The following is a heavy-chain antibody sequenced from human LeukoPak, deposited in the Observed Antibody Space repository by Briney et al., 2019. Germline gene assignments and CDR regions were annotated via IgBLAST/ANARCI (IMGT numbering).Heavy chain of an antibody. CDR3: ARVPYYYDSSGYYYYYYYMDV. D-gene: IGHD3-22*01. CDR2: IYYSGST. Sequence: SQTLSLTCTVSGGSISSGSYYWGWIRQPPGKGLEWIGSIYYSGSTYYNPSLKSRVTISVDTSKNQFSLKLSSVTAADTAVYYCARVPYYYDSSGYYYYYYYMDVWGKGTTVTVSS. V-gene: IGHV4-39*07. J-gene: IGHJ6*03. CDR1: GGSISSGSYY.